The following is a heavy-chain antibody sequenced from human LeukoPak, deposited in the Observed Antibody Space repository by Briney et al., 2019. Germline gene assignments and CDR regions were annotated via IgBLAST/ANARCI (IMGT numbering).Heavy chain of an antibody. J-gene: IGHJ3*02. CDR2: ISAYNGNT. Sequence: GASVKVSCKASGYIFTNYGINWVRQAPGQGLEWMGWISAYNGNTKYTQKLQDRVTMTTDTSTSTAYMELKTLRSEDTAVYYCARDPNLLRELAFDIWGQGTMVTVSS. D-gene: IGHD3-22*01. CDR1: GYIFTNYG. V-gene: IGHV1-18*01. CDR3: ARDPNLLRELAFDI.